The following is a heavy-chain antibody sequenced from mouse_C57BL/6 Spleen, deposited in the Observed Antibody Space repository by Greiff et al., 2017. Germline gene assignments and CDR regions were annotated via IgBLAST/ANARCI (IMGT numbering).Heavy chain of an antibody. D-gene: IGHD1-1*02. Sequence: EVHLVESGGGLVKPGGSLKLSCAASGFTFSDYGMHWVRQAPEKGLEWVAYISSGSSTIYYADTVKGRFTISRDNAKNTLFLQMTSLRSEDTAMYYCARPDYAAWFAYWGQGTLVTVSA. J-gene: IGHJ3*01. V-gene: IGHV5-17*01. CDR1: GFTFSDYG. CDR3: ARPDYAAWFAY. CDR2: ISSGSSTI.